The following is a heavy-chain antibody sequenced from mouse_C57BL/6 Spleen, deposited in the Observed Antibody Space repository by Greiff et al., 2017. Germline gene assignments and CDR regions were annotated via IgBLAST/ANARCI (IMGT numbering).Heavy chain of an antibody. D-gene: IGHD3-2*02. CDR1: GYAFSSYW. J-gene: IGHJ2*01. V-gene: IGHV1-80*01. CDR3: ARSNSSGFLYFDY. Sequence: VQLQESGAELVKPGASVKISCKASGYAFSSYWMNWVKQRPGKGLEWIGQIYPGDGDTNYNGKFKGKATLTADKSSSTAYMQLSSLTSEDSAVYFCARSNSSGFLYFDYWGQGTTLTVSS. CDR2: IYPGDGDT.